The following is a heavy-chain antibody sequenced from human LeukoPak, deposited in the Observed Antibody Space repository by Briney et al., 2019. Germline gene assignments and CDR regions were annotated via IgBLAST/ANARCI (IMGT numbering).Heavy chain of an antibody. CDR1: GYNFMNYG. Sequence: ASVKVSCKAFGYNFMNYGISWVRQAPGHGLEWMGWISVFNGNTNYAQKVQGRVTMTTDTSTSTAYMELRSLMFDDTAVYYCASGGQLERRSYYQYYGMDVWGQGTTVTVSS. CDR3: ASGGQLERRSYYQYYGMDV. D-gene: IGHD1-1*01. V-gene: IGHV1-18*01. CDR2: ISVFNGNT. J-gene: IGHJ6*02.